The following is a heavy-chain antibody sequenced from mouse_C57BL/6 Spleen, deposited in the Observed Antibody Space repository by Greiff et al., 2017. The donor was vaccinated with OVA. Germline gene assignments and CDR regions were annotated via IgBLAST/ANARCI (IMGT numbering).Heavy chain of an antibody. J-gene: IGHJ4*01. CDR3: AKSTTVAPYAMDY. CDR2: IWSGGST. V-gene: IGHV2-4*01. D-gene: IGHD1-1*01. CDR1: GFSLTSYG. Sequence: QVHHNHSGPGLVQPSQSLSITCTVSGFSLTSYGVHWVRQPPGKGLEWLGVIWSGGSTDYNAAFISRLSISKDNSKSQVFFKMNSLQADDTAIYYCAKSTTVAPYAMDYWGQGTSVTVSS.